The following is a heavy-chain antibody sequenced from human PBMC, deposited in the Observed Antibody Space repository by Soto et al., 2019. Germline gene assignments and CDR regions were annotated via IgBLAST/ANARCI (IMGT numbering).Heavy chain of an antibody. D-gene: IGHD6-19*01. V-gene: IGHV2-5*02. CDR3: EHSLGGWGVTVAGCFDY. CDR2: SYWDGDT. CDR1: GFSLSTSGVG. J-gene: IGHJ4*02. Sequence: QITLTESGPTLVKPTQTLTLTCTFSGFSLSTSGVGVGWIRQPPGKALEWLALSYWDGDTRYSPSLQSRLTVAEEASENHVVLTANDVGRADQVTYYCEHSLGGWGVTVAGCFDYWGKGTLVSVSS.